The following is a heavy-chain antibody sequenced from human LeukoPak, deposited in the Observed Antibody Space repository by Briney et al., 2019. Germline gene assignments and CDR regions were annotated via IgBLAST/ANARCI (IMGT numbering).Heavy chain of an antibody. D-gene: IGHD3-22*01. Sequence: GESLKISCKGSGYSFTSYWIVWVRQMPGKGLEWMGIIYPGDSDTRYSPSFQGQVTISADKSISTAYLQWSSLKASDTAMYYCARPRNYDSSGYSGFDYWGQGTLVTVSS. CDR1: GYSFTSYW. CDR3: ARPRNYDSSGYSGFDY. CDR2: IYPGDSDT. V-gene: IGHV5-51*01. J-gene: IGHJ4*02.